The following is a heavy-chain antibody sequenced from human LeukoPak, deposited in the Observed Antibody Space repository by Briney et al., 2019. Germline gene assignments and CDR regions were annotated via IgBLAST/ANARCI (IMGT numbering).Heavy chain of an antibody. CDR2: IYHSGST. CDR1: GFTFSSYW. CDR3: ARLLYYYGSGSQPYGWFDP. D-gene: IGHD3-10*01. J-gene: IGHJ5*02. Sequence: GSLRLSCAASGFTFSSYWMSWVRQAPGKGLEWIGYIYHSGSTNYNPSLKSRVTISVDTSKNQFSLKLSSVTAADTAVYYCARLLYYYGSGSQPYGWFDPWGQGTLVTVSS. V-gene: IGHV4-59*08.